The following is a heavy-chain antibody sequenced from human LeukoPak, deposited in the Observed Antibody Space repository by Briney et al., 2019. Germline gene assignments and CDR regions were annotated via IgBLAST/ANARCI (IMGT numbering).Heavy chain of an antibody. CDR1: GGSISSSSYY. CDR2: IYYSGST. CDR3: ASPKGPGGPARRDGYNFVLGN. J-gene: IGHJ4*02. Sequence: PSETLSLTCTVSGGSISSSSYYWGWIRQPPGKGLEWIGSIYYSGSTYYNPSLKSRVTISVDTSKNQFSLKLSSVTAADTAVYYCASPKGPGGPARRDGYNFVLGNWGQGTLVTVSS. V-gene: IGHV4-39*07. D-gene: IGHD5-24*01.